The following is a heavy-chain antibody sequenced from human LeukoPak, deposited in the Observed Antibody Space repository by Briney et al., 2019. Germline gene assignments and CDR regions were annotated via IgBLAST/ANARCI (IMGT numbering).Heavy chain of an antibody. Sequence: RGSLRLSCAASGFTFSSYAMSWVRQAPGKGLEWVSAISGSGGSTYYADSVKGRFTISRDNSKNTLYLQMNSLRAEDTAVYYCAKGTGPVTTQSYYYYYGMDVWGQGTTVTVSS. J-gene: IGHJ6*02. CDR2: ISGSGGST. D-gene: IGHD4-17*01. V-gene: IGHV3-23*01. CDR3: AKGTGPVTTQSYYYYYGMDV. CDR1: GFTFSSYA.